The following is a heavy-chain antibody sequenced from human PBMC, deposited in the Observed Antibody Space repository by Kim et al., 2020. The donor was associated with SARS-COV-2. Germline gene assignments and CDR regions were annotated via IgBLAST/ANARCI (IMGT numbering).Heavy chain of an antibody. CDR1: GFTFDDYA. CDR3: AKDIIGFDWYATGYLDYYGMDV. V-gene: IGHV3-43*02. CDR2: ISGDGGST. Sequence: GGSLRLSCAASGFTFDDYAMHWVRQAPGKGLEWVSLISGDGGSTYYADSVKGRFTISRDNSKNSLYLQMNSLRTEDTALYYCAKDIIGFDWYATGYLDYYGMDVWGQGTTVTVSS. D-gene: IGHD3-9*01. J-gene: IGHJ6*02.